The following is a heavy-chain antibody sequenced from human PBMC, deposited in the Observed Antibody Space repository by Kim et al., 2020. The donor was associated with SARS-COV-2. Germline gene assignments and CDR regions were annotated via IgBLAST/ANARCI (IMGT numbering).Heavy chain of an antibody. CDR2: ISTYNDNT. CDR3: AREADSSGWYGFYWFDP. V-gene: IGHV1-18*01. J-gene: IGHJ5*02. D-gene: IGHD6-19*01. CDR1: GYTFTSYG. Sequence: ASVKVSCKASGYTFTSYGISWVRQAPGQGLEWMGWISTYNDNTYYAQKVQGRVTMTTDTSTSTAYMELRSLRSDDTAVYYCAREADSSGWYGFYWFDPWGQGTLVTVSS.